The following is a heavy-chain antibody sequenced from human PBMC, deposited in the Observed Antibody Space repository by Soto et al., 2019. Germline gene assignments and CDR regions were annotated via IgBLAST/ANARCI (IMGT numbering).Heavy chain of an antibody. D-gene: IGHD3-16*01. CDR3: AKKGASKFFDY. Sequence: PLETLSQNFSGSGRTISTRSYYWGWIRQPPGKGLEWIGSIYYSGTTYYNPSLKSRVTISVDTSKNQFSLKLSPVTAADTAVYYCAKKGASKFFDYWGQG. CDR2: IYYSGTT. CDR1: GRTISTRSYY. J-gene: IGHJ4*02. V-gene: IGHV4-39*01.